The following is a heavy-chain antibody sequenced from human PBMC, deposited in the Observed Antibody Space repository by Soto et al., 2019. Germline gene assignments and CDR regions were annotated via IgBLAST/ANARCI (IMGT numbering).Heavy chain of an antibody. D-gene: IGHD3-22*01. Sequence: AETLGLTCTVSVGCISSDYWSWIQRPAGKGLEWIGRIYTSGSTNYNPALKSRVTMSVDTSKNQFSLELSSVTAADTAVYYCARVAYSSGHGYFDYWGQGTLVTFSS. J-gene: IGHJ4*02. CDR3: ARVAYSSGHGYFDY. V-gene: IGHV4-4*07. CDR2: IYTSGST. CDR1: VGCISSDY.